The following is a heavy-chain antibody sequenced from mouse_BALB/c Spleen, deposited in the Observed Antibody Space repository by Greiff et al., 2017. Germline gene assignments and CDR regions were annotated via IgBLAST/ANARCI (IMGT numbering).Heavy chain of an antibody. J-gene: IGHJ4*01. CDR1: GFTFSSFG. CDR3: ARYFFMDY. Sequence: DVQLQESGGGLVQPGGSRKLSCAASGFTFSSFGMHWVRQAPEKGLEWVAYISSGSSTIYYADTVKGRFTISRDNPKNTLFLQMTSLRSEDTAMYYCARYFFMDYWGQGTSVTVSS. V-gene: IGHV5-17*02. CDR2: ISSGSSTI.